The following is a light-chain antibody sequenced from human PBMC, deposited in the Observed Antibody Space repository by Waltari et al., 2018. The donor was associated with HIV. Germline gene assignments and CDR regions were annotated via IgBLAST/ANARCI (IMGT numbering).Light chain of an antibody. CDR1: SSNIGALARFD. CDR3: QSYDSSLSGSV. CDR2: GTN. V-gene: IGLV1-40*01. J-gene: IGLJ3*02. Sequence: QSVLTQPPSVSGAPGQRVTISCTGSSSNIGALARFDVHWYQPLPGTAPKLLIDGTNNRPSGVPDRSSGSRAGTAASLAITGLQAEDEAHYYCQSYDSSLSGSVFGGGTKLTVL.